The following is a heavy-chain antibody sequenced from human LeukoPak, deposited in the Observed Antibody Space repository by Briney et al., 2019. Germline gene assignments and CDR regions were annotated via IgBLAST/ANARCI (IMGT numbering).Heavy chain of an antibody. CDR2: IWYDGSKK. J-gene: IGHJ4*02. D-gene: IGHD6-19*01. V-gene: IGHV3-33*06. CDR3: AKGSPYNSGWQFDH. CDR1: GFTFSSYA. Sequence: GGSLRLSCAASGFTFSSYAMHWVRRAPGKGLECVAVIWYDGSKKYYADSVKGRFTISRDNSKDTLYLQMNSLRAEDTAVYYCAKGSPYNSGWQFDHWGQGTLVTVSS.